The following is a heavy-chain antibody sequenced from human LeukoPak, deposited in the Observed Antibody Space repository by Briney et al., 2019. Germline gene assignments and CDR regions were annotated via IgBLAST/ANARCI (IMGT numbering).Heavy chain of an antibody. CDR3: AKDVAAYYYESRGYPGNAFDI. J-gene: IGHJ3*02. Sequence: GGSLRLSCAASGFIFSGYAISWVRQAPGKGLEWVSGISASGGGTYYADSVKGRFSITRDNSKNTLYLQMNSLRAADTALYYCAKDVAAYYYESRGYPGNAFDIWGRGTMVTVSS. V-gene: IGHV3-23*01. D-gene: IGHD3-22*01. CDR2: ISASGGGT. CDR1: GFIFSGYA.